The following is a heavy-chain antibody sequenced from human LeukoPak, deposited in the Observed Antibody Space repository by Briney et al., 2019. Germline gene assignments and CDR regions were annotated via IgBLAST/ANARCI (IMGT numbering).Heavy chain of an antibody. CDR3: ASSDPVHYDSSGYYL. CDR1: GGSISSSNW. Sequence: SETLSLTCAVSGGSISSSNWWSWVRQPPGKGLEWIGEIYHSGSTNYNPSLKSRVTISVDKSKNQFSLKLGSVTAADTAVYYCASSDPVHYDSSGYYLWGQGTLVTVSS. D-gene: IGHD3-22*01. J-gene: IGHJ5*02. V-gene: IGHV4-4*02. CDR2: IYHSGST.